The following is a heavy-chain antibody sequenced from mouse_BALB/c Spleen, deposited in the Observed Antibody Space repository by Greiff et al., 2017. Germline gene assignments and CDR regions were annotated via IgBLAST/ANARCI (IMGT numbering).Heavy chain of an antibody. V-gene: IGHV5-6-3*01. CDR1: GFTFSSYG. CDR2: INSNGGST. Sequence: EVKLMESGGGLVQPGGSLKLSCAASGFTFSSYGMSWVRQTPDKRLELVATINSNGGSTYYPDSVKGRFTISRDNAKNTLYLQMSSLKSEDTAMYYCARVRIYYDTGDYFDYWGQGTTLTVSS. CDR3: ARVRIYYDTGDYFDY. J-gene: IGHJ2*01. D-gene: IGHD2-4*01.